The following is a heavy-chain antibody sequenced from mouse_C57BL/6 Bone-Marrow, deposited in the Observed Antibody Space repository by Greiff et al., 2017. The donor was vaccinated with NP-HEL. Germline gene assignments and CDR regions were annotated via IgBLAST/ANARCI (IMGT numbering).Heavy chain of an antibody. CDR3: ARIKEDYYSNSWFAY. CDR2: IWWDDDK. CDR1: GFSLSTFGMG. V-gene: IGHV8-8*01. J-gene: IGHJ3*01. Sequence: QVTLKVSGPGILQPSQTLSLTCSFSGFSLSTFGMGVGWIRQPSGMGLEWLAHIWWDDDKYYKPALKSRPTIFKDTSKNQVFLTIANVDTADTATYYCARIKEDYYSNSWFAYWGQGTLVTVSA. D-gene: IGHD2-5*01.